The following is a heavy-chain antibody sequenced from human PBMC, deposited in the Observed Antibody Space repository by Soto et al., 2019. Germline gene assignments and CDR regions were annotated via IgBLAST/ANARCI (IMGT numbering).Heavy chain of an antibody. CDR1: GYTFTSYA. V-gene: IGHV1-3*01. Sequence: QVQLVQSGAEVKKPGASVKVSCKASGYTFTSYAMHWVRQAPGQRLEWMGWINAGNGNTKYSQKFQGRVTITRDTSASTAYMELSSLRSEDTAVYYCARSKPGGGWSGYYTGTRFEKFDPWGQGTLVTVSS. CDR2: INAGNGNT. J-gene: IGHJ5*02. D-gene: IGHD3-3*01. CDR3: ARSKPGGGWSGYYTGTRFEKFDP.